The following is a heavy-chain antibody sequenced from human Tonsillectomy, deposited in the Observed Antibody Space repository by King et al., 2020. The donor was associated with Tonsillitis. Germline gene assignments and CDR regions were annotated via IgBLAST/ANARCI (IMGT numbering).Heavy chain of an antibody. J-gene: IGHJ3*02. CDR2: IYPGDSDT. Sequence: EVQLVQSGAEVKKPGESLKISCKGSGYSFTDFWIGWVRQMPGKGLEWMGIIYPGDSDTRYSPSFQSQVRISADKSISTAYLQWSSLKASDTAMYYCARPVVRFRAVISDAFDIWGQGTMVTVSS. CDR3: ARPVVRFRAVISDAFDI. V-gene: IGHV5-51*01. D-gene: IGHD3-10*01. CDR1: GYSFTDFW.